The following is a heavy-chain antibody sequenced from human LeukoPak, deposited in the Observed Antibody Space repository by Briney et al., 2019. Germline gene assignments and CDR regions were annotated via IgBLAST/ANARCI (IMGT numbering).Heavy chain of an antibody. CDR1: GSSISSGGYY. CDR2: IYYSGST. D-gene: IGHD4-17*01. V-gene: IGHV4-31*11. CDR3: ATTVTTPEYFQH. J-gene: IGHJ1*01. Sequence: PSETLSLTCAVSGSSISSGGYYWSWIRQHPGKGLEWIGYIYYSGSTYYNPSLKSRVTISVDTSKNQFSLKLSSVTAADTAVYYCATTVTTPEYFQHWGQGTLVTVSS.